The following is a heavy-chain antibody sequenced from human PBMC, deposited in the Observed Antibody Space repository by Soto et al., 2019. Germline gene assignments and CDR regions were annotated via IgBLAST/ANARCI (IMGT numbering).Heavy chain of an antibody. V-gene: IGHV5-51*01. D-gene: IGHD5-18*01. CDR1: GYIFTSYW. Sequence: GESQKISCEGSGYIFTSYWIGWVRQMPGKGLEWMGIIYSGDSDTRYRPSFQGQVTISAEKSISTADLQWSSLKASDTSMSCCASVAAMVVGAFDIWGPGTMVTASS. J-gene: IGHJ3*02. CDR2: IYSGDSDT. CDR3: ASVAAMVVGAFDI.